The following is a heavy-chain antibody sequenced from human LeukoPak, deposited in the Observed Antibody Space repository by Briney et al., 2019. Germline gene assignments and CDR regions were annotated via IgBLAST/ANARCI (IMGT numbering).Heavy chain of an antibody. CDR2: INPSGGST. V-gene: IGHV1-46*01. D-gene: IGHD2-15*01. J-gene: IGHJ6*03. Sequence: ASVKVSCKASGYTFTSYYMHWVRQAPGQGLEWMGIINPSGGSTSYAQKFQGRVTMTRDMSTSTVYMELSSLRSEDTAVYYCARGGREVAATQDYYYCMDVWGKGTTVTVSS. CDR3: ARGGREVAATQDYYYCMDV. CDR1: GYTFTSYY.